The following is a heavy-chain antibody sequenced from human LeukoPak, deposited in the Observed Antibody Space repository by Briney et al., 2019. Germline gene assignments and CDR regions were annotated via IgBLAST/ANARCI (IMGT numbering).Heavy chain of an antibody. CDR1: GFTFSSYE. J-gene: IGHJ4*02. CDR3: ARWGAFDY. Sequence: GGSLRLSCAASGFTFSSYEMNWVRQAPGKGLEWVSYISSGGGTIYYADSVKGRFTISRDNAKNSLCLQMNSLRAEDTAVYYCARWGAFDYWGQGTLVTVSS. V-gene: IGHV3-48*03. D-gene: IGHD3-16*01. CDR2: ISSGGGTI.